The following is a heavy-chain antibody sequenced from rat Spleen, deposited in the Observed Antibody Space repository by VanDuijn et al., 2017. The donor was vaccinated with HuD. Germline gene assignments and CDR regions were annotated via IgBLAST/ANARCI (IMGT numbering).Heavy chain of an antibody. CDR2: ISYDGSST. Sequence: EVQLVESDGGLVQPGRSLKLSCAASGFTFSDCYMAWVRQAPTKGLEWVATISYDGSSTYYRDSVKGRFTISRDNAKSTLYLQMDSLRSEDTATYYCARKRYYGYNLDYWGQGVMVTVSS. D-gene: IGHD1-9*01. CDR3: ARKRYYGYNLDY. V-gene: IGHV5-29*01. J-gene: IGHJ2*01. CDR1: GFTFSDCY.